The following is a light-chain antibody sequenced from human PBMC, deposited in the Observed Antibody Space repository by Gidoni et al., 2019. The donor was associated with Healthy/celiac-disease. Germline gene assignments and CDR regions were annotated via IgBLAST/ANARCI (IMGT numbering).Light chain of an antibody. CDR2: EGS. J-gene: IGLJ3*02. CDR3: GSYAGSSTLV. V-gene: IGLV2-23*01. Sequence: QSALTQPASVSGSPGQSITISCTGTSSDVGSYNLVSWYQQRPGKAPKLMIYEGSERPSGVSNRFSGSKSGNTASLTISGLPEDEADYYCGSYAGSSTLVFGGGTKLTVL. CDR1: SSDVGSYNL.